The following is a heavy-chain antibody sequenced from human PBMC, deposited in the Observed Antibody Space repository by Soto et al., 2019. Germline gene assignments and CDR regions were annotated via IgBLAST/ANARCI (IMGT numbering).Heavy chain of an antibody. J-gene: IGHJ6*02. D-gene: IGHD3-10*01. CDR1: GYSFTSYG. Sequence: QVQLVQSGAEVKKPGASVKVSCKASGYSFTSYGISWVRQAPGQGLEWMGWISAYNGNTNYAQKLQGRVTMTTDTATSTDYLELRSLRSDDTAVYYCARDNGFGESDVWGQGTTVTVSS. CDR2: ISAYNGNT. CDR3: ARDNGFGESDV. V-gene: IGHV1-18*01.